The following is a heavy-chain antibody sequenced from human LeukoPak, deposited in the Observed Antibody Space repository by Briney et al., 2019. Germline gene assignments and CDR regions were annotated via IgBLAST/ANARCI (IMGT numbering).Heavy chain of an antibody. V-gene: IGHV4-31*03. CDR2: ISYSGTT. CDR3: ARAAWRGTNSRDAFDI. D-gene: IGHD4/OR15-4a*01. CDR1: GGSISSGGDY. J-gene: IGHJ3*02. Sequence: SETLSLTCTVSGGSISSGGDYWSWIRQHPGKGLEWIGYISYSGTTYYNPPLKSRITISLDTPNNPSSLELSSMTAADTAVYYCARAAWRGTNSRDAFDIWGLGTVVTVSS.